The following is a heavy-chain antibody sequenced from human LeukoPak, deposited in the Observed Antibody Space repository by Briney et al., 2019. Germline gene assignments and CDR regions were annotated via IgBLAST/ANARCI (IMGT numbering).Heavy chain of an antibody. D-gene: IGHD3-3*01. CDR2: ISGSGGST. V-gene: IGHV3-23*01. CDR1: GLTFSSYA. J-gene: IGHJ6*02. Sequence: GGSLRLSCAASGLTFSSYAMSWVRQAPGKGLEWVSAISGSGGSTYYADSVKGRFTISRDNSKNTLYLQMNSLRAEDTAVYYCARTSTYYDFWSGYSKDAGMDVWGQGTTVTVSS. CDR3: ARTSTYYDFWSGYSKDAGMDV.